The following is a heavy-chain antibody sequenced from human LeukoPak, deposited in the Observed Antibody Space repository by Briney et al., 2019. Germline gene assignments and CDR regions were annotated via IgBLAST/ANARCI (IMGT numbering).Heavy chain of an antibody. J-gene: IGHJ5*02. D-gene: IGHD2-2*01. CDR2: IIPILGIA. V-gene: IGHV1-69*04. Sequence: SVKVPCKASGGTFSSYAISWVRQAPGQGLEWMGRIIPILGIANYAQKFQGRVTITADKSTSTAYMELSSLRSEDTAVYYCARAALIPAAAIRWFDPWGQGTLVTVSS. CDR3: ARAALIPAAAIRWFDP. CDR1: GGTFSSYA.